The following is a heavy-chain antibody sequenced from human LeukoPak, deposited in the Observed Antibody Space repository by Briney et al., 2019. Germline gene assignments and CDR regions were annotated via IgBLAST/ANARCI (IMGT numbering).Heavy chain of an antibody. J-gene: IGHJ4*02. CDR1: GYTFSDYA. D-gene: IGHD5-12*01. Sequence: GASVKVSCKASGYTFSDYAVHWVRQAPGERLEWMGWIVPGYGHTKYPQKFQDRVTISRDTSANTVYMDLSSLRSEEDTAMYYCARDDGSTWLLDYWGQGTLVTVSS. CDR2: IVPGYGHT. V-gene: IGHV1-3*01. CDR3: ARDDGSTWLLDY.